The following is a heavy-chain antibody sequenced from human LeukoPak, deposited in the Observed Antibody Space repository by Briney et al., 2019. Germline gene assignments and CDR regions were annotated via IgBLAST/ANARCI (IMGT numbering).Heavy chain of an antibody. V-gene: IGHV4-61*02. CDR1: GGSISSGSYY. J-gene: IGHJ3*02. Sequence: SQTLSLTCTVSGGSISSGSYYWRWIRQPAGKGLEWIGRIYTSGSTNYNPSLKSRVTISVDTSKNQFSLKLSSVTAADTAVYYCARDRGDGYNLNAFDIWGQGTMVTVSS. D-gene: IGHD5-24*01. CDR2: IYTSGST. CDR3: ARDRGDGYNLNAFDI.